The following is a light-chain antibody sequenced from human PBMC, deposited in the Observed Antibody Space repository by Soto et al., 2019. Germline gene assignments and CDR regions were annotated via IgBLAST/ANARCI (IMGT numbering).Light chain of an antibody. Sequence: EVVLTQSPGTLSLSPGERVTILCLASQSVSSTSLAWYQQKPGQTPRLLIYGASSRATGTPDRISGGGSGTHFTLTISRLEPEDFAVYYCQHYATSSITFGQGTRLEIK. CDR2: GAS. V-gene: IGKV3-20*01. J-gene: IGKJ5*01. CDR3: QHYATSSIT. CDR1: QSVSSTS.